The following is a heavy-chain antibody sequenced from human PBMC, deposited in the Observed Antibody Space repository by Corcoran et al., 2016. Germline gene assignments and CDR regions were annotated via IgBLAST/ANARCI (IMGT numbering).Heavy chain of an antibody. V-gene: IGHV4-31*03. Sequence: QVQLQESGPGLVKPSQTLSLTCTVSGCSISSCGYYWLWLRQHPGQGLEWIGYIYYSGSTYYNPSLQSRVTISVDTSKNQFSLKLSSVTAADTAVDYCARDRRGRGAFDALDIWGQGTMVTVSS. CDR1: GCSISSCGYY. CDR3: ARDRRGRGAFDALDI. CDR2: IYYSGST. D-gene: IGHD3-16*01. J-gene: IGHJ3*02.